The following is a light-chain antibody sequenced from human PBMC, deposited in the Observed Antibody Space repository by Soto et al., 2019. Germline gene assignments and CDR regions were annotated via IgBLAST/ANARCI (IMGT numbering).Light chain of an antibody. CDR2: GAS. V-gene: IGKV3-20*01. J-gene: IGKJ5*01. CDR1: QSVSSSY. CDR3: QQYGRSPPIT. Sequence: EIVLTQSPGTLSLSPGERATLSCRASQSVSSSYLAWYQQKPGQAPRLLIYGASSRATGIPDRFSGSGSGTDFTLTISRLEPEDFAVYYCQQYGRSPPITCGQGTRLEIK.